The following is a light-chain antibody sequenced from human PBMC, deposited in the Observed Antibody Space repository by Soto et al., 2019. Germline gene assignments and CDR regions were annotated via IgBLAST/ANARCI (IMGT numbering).Light chain of an antibody. CDR3: QQYRSYNT. V-gene: IGKV1-5*01. CDR2: DGS. Sequence: DIQMTQSPSTLSASVGDRVTITCRASQSISSRLAWYQQKPGKAPKFLIYDGSTLESGVPSRFSGSGSGTEFSLTISSLQPDDFATYYCQQYRSYNTFGQGTKVEIK. CDR1: QSISSR. J-gene: IGKJ2*01.